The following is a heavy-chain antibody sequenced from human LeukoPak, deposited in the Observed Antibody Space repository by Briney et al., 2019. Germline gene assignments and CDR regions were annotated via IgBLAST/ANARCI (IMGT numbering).Heavy chain of an antibody. V-gene: IGHV3-7*01. Sequence: GGSLRLSCAASGFTFSSYWMSWVRQAPGKGLEWVANIKQDGSEKYYVDSVKGRFTISRDNAKNSLYLQMNSLRAEDTAVYYGTRGPPAAGTYEGYYYGMDVWGQGTTVTVSS. J-gene: IGHJ6*02. CDR2: IKQDGSEK. D-gene: IGHD6-13*01. CDR1: GFTFSSYW. CDR3: TRGPPAAGTYEGYYYGMDV.